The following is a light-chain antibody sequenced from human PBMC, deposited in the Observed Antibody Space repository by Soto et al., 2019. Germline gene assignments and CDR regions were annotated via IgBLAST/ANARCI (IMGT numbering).Light chain of an antibody. Sequence: QPVLAQPASVSGSPGQSITISCTGTSSDVASYYFVSWYQQHPGKAPKLMIYEFNKRPSGISSRFSGSTSGNTASLTISGLQAEDEADYYCCSSADSSTPHVFGTGTKVTVL. J-gene: IGLJ1*01. CDR2: EFN. V-gene: IGLV2-23*02. CDR1: SSDVASYYF. CDR3: CSSADSSTPHV.